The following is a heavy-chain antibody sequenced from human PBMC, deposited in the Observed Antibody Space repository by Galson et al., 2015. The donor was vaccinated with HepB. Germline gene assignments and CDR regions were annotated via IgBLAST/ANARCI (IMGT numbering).Heavy chain of an antibody. J-gene: IGHJ4*02. CDR3: ARVRPDIVVVPAAIYFDY. CDR1: GGSISSYY. Sequence: TLSLTCTVSGGSISSYYWSWIRQPPGKGLEWIGYIYYSGSTNYNPSLKSRVTISVDTSKNQFSLKLSSVTAADTTVYYCARVRPDIVVVPAAIYFDYWGQGTLVTVSS. CDR2: IYYSGST. V-gene: IGHV4-59*01. D-gene: IGHD2-2*01.